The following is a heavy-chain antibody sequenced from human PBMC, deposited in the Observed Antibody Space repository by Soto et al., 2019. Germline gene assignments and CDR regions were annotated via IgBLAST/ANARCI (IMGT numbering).Heavy chain of an antibody. D-gene: IGHD5-18*01. J-gene: IGHJ4*02. CDR1: GFTFSSYS. CDR2: ISSSSSYI. CDR3: ASFYVDTAMATGY. V-gene: IGHV3-21*01. Sequence: EVQLVESGGGLVKPGGSLRLSCAASGFTFSSYSMNWVRQAPGKGLEWVSSISSSSSYIYYADSVKGRFTISRDNAKNSLYLQMNSLRAEDTAVYYCASFYVDTAMATGYWGQGTLVTVSS.